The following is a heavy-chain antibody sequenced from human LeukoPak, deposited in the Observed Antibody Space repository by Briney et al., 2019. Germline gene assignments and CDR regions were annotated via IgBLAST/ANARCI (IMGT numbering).Heavy chain of an antibody. J-gene: IGHJ4*02. CDR3: AKVATLKHTDY. D-gene: IGHD2-8*01. CDR2: IKQDGSEK. CDR1: GFTFSSYW. Sequence: GGSLRLSCAASGFTFSSYWMSWVRLAPGKGLEWVANIKQDGSEKYYVDSVKGRFTISRDNAKNSLYLQMNSLRAEDTAVYYCAKVATLKHTDYWGQGTLVTVSS. V-gene: IGHV3-7*01.